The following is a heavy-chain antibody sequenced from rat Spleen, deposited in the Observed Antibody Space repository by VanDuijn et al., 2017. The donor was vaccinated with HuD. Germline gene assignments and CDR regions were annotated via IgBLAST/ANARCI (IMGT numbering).Heavy chain of an antibody. Sequence: QVQLKESGPGLVQPSQTLSLTCTVSGFSLISYNVHWVRQPTGKGLEWMGAIWSGGSTDYNSALKSRLSISRDTSKSQVFLKMNSLQTEDTAIYFCTILGYWGQGVMVTVSS. D-gene: IGHD3-1*01. V-gene: IGHV2-30*01. CDR3: TILGY. CDR2: IWSGGST. J-gene: IGHJ2*01. CDR1: GFSLISYN.